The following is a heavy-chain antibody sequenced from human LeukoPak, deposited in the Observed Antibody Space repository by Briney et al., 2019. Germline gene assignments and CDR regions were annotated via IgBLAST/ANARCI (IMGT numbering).Heavy chain of an antibody. J-gene: IGHJ4*02. CDR1: GFTFSSYG. CDR2: IWYDGSNK. V-gene: IGHV3-33*01. Sequence: GGSLRLSCAASGFTFSSYGMPWVRQAPGKGLEWVAVIWYDGSNKYYADSVKGRFTISRDNARDSLYLQMDSLRAEDTAVYFCARDKGVVATKTFDYWGQGTLVTVSS. CDR3: ARDKGVVATKTFDY. D-gene: IGHD5-12*01.